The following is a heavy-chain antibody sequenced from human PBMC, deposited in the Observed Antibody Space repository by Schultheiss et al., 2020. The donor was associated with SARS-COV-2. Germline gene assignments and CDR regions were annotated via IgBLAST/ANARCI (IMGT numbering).Heavy chain of an antibody. V-gene: IGHV1-18*01. CDR3: AREGVVAANGQDYYYYYYMNV. Sequence: ASVKVSCKASGYTFTSYGISWVRQAPGQGLEWMGWISAYNGNTNYAQKLQGRVTMTTDTSTSTAYMELRSLRSDDTAGYYCAREGVVAANGQDYYYYYYMNVWGKGTTVTVSS. D-gene: IGHD2-15*01. J-gene: IGHJ6*03. CDR1: GYTFTSYG. CDR2: ISAYNGNT.